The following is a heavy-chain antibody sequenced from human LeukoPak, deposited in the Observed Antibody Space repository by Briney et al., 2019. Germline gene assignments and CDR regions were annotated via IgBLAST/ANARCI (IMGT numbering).Heavy chain of an antibody. Sequence: KPSETLSLTCAVYGGSFSGYYWSWIRQPPEKGLEWIGEINHSGSTNYNPSLKSRVTISVDTSKNQFSLKLSSVTAADTAVYYCARLSAKWELLGSYYFDYWGQGTLVTVSS. V-gene: IGHV4-34*01. CDR1: GGSFSGYY. CDR3: ARLSAKWELLGSYYFDY. J-gene: IGHJ4*02. CDR2: INHSGST. D-gene: IGHD1-26*01.